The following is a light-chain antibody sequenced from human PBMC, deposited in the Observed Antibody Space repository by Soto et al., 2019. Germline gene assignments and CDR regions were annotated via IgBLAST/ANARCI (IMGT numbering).Light chain of an antibody. V-gene: IGLV1-40*01. CDR2: ANT. CDR1: SSNIGAGID. Sequence: QSVLTQPPSVSGAPGQRVTISCTGSSSNIGAGIDVHWYQKFAGTAPKLLIYANTNRPSGVPDRFSGSKSGTSASLAITGLQAEDEADYYCQSYDNSLSGPVFGGGTKLTVL. CDR3: QSYDNSLSGPV. J-gene: IGLJ2*01.